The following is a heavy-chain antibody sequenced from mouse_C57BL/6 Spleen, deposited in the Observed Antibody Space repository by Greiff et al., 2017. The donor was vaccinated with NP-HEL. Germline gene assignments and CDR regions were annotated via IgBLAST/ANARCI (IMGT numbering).Heavy chain of an antibody. Sequence: EVKLMESGGGLVKPGGSLKLSCAASGFTFSDYGMHWVRQAPEKGLEWVAYISSGSSTIYYADTVKGRFTISRDNAKNTLFLQMTSLRSEDTAMYYCARRRSDYAMDSWVQGPSVTVSS. V-gene: IGHV5-17*01. CDR2: ISSGSSTI. CDR3: ARRRSDYAMDS. CDR1: GFTFSDYG. J-gene: IGHJ4*01.